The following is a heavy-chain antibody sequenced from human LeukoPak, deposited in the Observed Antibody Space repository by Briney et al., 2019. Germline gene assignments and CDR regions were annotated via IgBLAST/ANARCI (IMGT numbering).Heavy chain of an antibody. J-gene: IGHJ4*02. CDR3: AREGSIVPHQDLDS. V-gene: IGHV3-21*01. CDR2: INSRGSGE. CDR1: GFNFSSYS. Sequence: GGSLRLSCVASGFNFSSYSMNWVRQAPGKGLEWLSSINSRGSGEYYADSVKGRFTISRDNAKNSLYLQMNSLRVEDTAVYYCAREGSIVPHQDLDSWGQGSLVTVSS. D-gene: IGHD2-8*01.